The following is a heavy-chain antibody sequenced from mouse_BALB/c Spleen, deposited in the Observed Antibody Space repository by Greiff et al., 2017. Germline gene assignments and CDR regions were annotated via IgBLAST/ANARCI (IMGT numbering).Heavy chain of an antibody. J-gene: IGHJ3*01. CDR1: GYSITSDYA. CDR2: ISYSGST. Sequence: VQLKESGPGLVKPSQSLSLTCTVTGYSITSDYAWNWIRQFPGNKLEWMGYISYSGSTSYNPSLKSRISITRDTSKNQFFLQLNSVTTEDTATYYCARRDWEGAFAYWGQGTLVTVSA. V-gene: IGHV3-2*02. D-gene: IGHD4-1*01. CDR3: ARRDWEGAFAY.